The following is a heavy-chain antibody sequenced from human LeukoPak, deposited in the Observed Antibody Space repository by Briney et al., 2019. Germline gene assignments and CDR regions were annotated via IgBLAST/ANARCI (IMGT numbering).Heavy chain of an antibody. CDR2: INHSGST. CDR3: ARGRDQLLFSYSQH. CDR1: GGSFSGYY. V-gene: IGHV4-34*01. D-gene: IGHD2-2*01. Sequence: PSETLSLTCAVYGGSFSGYYWSWIRQPPGKGLEWIGEINHSGSTNYNPSLKSRVTISVDTSKNQFSLKLSSVTAADTAVYYCARGRDQLLFSYSQHWGQGTLVTVSS. J-gene: IGHJ1*01.